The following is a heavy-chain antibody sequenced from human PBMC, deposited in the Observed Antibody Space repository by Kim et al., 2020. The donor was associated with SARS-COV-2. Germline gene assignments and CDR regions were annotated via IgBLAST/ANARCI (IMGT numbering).Heavy chain of an antibody. CDR3: SRERELSSSSPGRFDY. CDR1: GGTFSSYA. V-gene: IGHV1-69*04. J-gene: IGHJ4*02. CDR2: IIPIFGIA. Sequence: SVKVSCKASGGTFSSYAISWVRQAPGQGLEWMGRIIPIFGIANYAQKFQGRVTITADKSTSTAYMELSSLRSEDTAVYYCSRERELSSSSPGRFDYWGQ. D-gene: IGHD6-6*01.